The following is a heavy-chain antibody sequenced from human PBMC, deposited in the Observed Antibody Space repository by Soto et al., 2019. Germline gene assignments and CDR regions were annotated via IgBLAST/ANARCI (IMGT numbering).Heavy chain of an antibody. D-gene: IGHD5-12*01. Sequence: QVQLVQSGAEVKKPGASVKVSCKASGYTFTSYDINWVRQATGQGLEWMGWMNPNSGNTGYAQKFQGRVTMTRNTSISTAYMELRSLRSEDTAVYYCARWPGSGYDWPPYYYYGMDVWGQGTTVAVSS. V-gene: IGHV1-8*01. CDR1: GYTFTSYD. J-gene: IGHJ6*02. CDR3: ARWPGSGYDWPPYYYYGMDV. CDR2: MNPNSGNT.